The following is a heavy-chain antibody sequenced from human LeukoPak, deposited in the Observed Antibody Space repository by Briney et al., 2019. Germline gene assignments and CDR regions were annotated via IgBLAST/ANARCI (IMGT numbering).Heavy chain of an antibody. CDR1: GFTFSSYW. CDR3: VRGGRHCSGTTCPPPFDY. V-gene: IGHV3-7*01. D-gene: IGHD2-2*01. CDR2: IKQDGSEK. Sequence: GGSLRLSCAASGFTFSSYWMSWVRQAPGKGLEWVANIKQDGSEKYYVDSVKGRFTISRDNSKNTLYLQMDSLRAEDTAVYYCVRGGRHCSGTTCPPPFDYWGQGTLVTVSP. J-gene: IGHJ4*02.